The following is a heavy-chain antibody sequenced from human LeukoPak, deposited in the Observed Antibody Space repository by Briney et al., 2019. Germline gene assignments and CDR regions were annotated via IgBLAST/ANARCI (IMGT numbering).Heavy chain of an antibody. CDR3: AKGSGYSPLFDY. V-gene: IGHV3-9*01. CDR1: GFKFSDSG. J-gene: IGHJ4*02. D-gene: IGHD3-22*01. CDR2: IGWGSHNV. Sequence: GGSLRLSCKTSGFKFSDSGMHWVRQAPGRGLEWVSGIGWGSHNVDYADSVKGRFTISRDNAKNSLYLQMNSLRAEDTALYYCAKGSGYSPLFDYWGQGTLVTVSS.